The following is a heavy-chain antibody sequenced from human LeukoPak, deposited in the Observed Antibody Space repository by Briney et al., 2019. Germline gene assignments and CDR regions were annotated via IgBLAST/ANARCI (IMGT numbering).Heavy chain of an antibody. D-gene: IGHD1-26*01. V-gene: IGHV6-1*01. CDR3: AREGPTTPYYFDY. CDR1: GDSVSGNSVV. J-gene: IGHJ4*02. Sequence: SQTLSLTCAISGDSVSGNSVVWNWIRQSPSRGLEWLGRTYYRSKWYNDYAVSVKSRLTINPDTSKNQFSLKLSSVTAADTAIYYCAREGPTTPYYFDYWGQGALVTVSS. CDR2: TYYRSKWYN.